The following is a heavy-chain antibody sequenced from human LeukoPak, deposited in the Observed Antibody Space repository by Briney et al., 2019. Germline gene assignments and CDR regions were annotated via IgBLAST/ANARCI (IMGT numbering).Heavy chain of an antibody. V-gene: IGHV3-7*01. Sequence: PGGSLRLSCAASGFTFSSYWMSWVRQAPGKGLEWVANIKQDGSEKYYVDSVKGRFTISRDNAKNSLYLQMNSLRDEDTAVYYCARDPSMFSNGWPFDYWGQGTLVTVSS. CDR3: ARDPSMFSNGWPFDY. D-gene: IGHD6-19*01. CDR2: IKQDGSEK. J-gene: IGHJ4*02. CDR1: GFTFSSYW.